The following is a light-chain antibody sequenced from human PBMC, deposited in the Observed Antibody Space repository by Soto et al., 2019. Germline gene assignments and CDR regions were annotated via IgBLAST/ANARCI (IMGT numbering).Light chain of an antibody. V-gene: IGLV2-14*03. CDR1: SSDVGGYNY. CDR3: SSYTTSNTRQIV. J-gene: IGLJ1*01. Sequence: QSALTQPASVSGSPGQSITISCTGTSSDVGGYNYVSWYQHHPGKAPKLIIYDVTNRPSGVSNPFSGSKSGNTAPLTISGLQPEDEADYYCSSYTTSNTRQIVFGTGTKVTVL. CDR2: DVT.